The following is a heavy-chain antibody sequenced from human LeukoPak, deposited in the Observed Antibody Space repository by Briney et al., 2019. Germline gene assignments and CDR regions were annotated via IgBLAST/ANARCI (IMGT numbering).Heavy chain of an antibody. CDR2: IYYNGNT. Sequence: PSETLSLTCSVSDGSINSYYWNWIRRPPGKGLEWIGYIYYNGNTNYSPSLKSRVTMSVDTSKNLFSLKVSSVTAADTAVYYCARGRSNYYGMDVWGQGTTVTVS. J-gene: IGHJ6*02. CDR3: ARGRSNYYGMDV. V-gene: IGHV4-59*01. D-gene: IGHD1-26*01. CDR1: DGSINSYY.